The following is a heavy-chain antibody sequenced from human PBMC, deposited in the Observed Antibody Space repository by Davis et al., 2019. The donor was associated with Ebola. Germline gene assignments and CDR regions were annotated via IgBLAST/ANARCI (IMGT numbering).Heavy chain of an antibody. V-gene: IGHV3-23*01. CDR1: GFTFSSHA. CDR3: AKEGVGAAGLYYYGMDV. J-gene: IGHJ6*02. Sequence: GGSLRLSCAASGFTFSSHAMSWVRQALGKGLEWVSGIGGSGGSTNYADSVKGRFTISRDNSKNTLYLQMNSLRAEDTAVYYCAKEGVGAAGLYYYGMDVWGQGTTVTVSS. D-gene: IGHD6-13*01. CDR2: IGGSGGST.